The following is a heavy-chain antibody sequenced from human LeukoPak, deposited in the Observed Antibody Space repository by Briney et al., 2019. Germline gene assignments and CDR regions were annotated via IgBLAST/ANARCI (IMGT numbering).Heavy chain of an antibody. CDR2: INPDDGST. J-gene: IGHJ4*02. Sequence: GGSLRLSCTASGFTFRKYWLHWVRQAPGKGLVWVSRINPDDGSTSYADSVKGRFTISRDSAKSTLYLQMNSLRAEDTAVYYCAREGRITMVRGVIITPGDYWGQGTLVTVSS. CDR3: AREGRITMVRGVIITPGDY. V-gene: IGHV3-74*01. CDR1: GFTFRKYW. D-gene: IGHD3-10*01.